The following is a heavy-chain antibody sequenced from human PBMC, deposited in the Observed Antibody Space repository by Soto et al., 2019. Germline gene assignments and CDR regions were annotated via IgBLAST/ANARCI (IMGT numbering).Heavy chain of an antibody. V-gene: IGHV1-69*13. CDR1: GGTFSSHS. CDR3: ATGSFTSTGGRIGYHYNAMDV. D-gene: IGHD1-1*01. J-gene: IGHJ6*02. CDR2: IIPIFGTA. Sequence: SVKVSCKSSGGTFSSHSINWVRQAPGQGLEWMGGIIPIFGTANFAKNFQGRVTITADESTTTAYMELNSLTSEDTAVYYCATGSFTSTGGRIGYHYNAMDVWGQGTTVTVSS.